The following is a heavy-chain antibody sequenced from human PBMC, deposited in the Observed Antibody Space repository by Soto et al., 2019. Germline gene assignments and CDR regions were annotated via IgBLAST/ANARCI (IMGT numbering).Heavy chain of an antibody. CDR3: ATVARPGSDYYYSGMDV. CDR2: ISAYTGNT. J-gene: IGHJ6*01. Sequence: QVQLVQSGAEVKKPGASVKVSCQTSGYISISWLRQAPGQGLECMGWISAYTGNTNYAQKLQGRVTMSTDASTGTAYMELRGLTSDDTAVYYCATVARPGSDYYYSGMDVWGQGTTVTVSP. V-gene: IGHV1-18*01. D-gene: IGHD2-8*02. CDR1: GYIS.